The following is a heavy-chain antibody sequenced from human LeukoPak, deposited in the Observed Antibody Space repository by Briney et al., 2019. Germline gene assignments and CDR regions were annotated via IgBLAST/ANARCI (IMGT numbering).Heavy chain of an antibody. D-gene: IGHD6-6*01. CDR1: GYTFTRYY. Sequence: ASVKVSCKASGYTFTRYYMYWVRQAPGQGLEWMGIINPSGDSISYAQKFQGRVTMTEDTSTDTAYMELSSLRSEDTAVYYCATRGYSSSSFDYWGQGTLVTVSS. CDR2: INPSGDSI. V-gene: IGHV1-46*01. J-gene: IGHJ4*02. CDR3: ATRGYSSSSFDY.